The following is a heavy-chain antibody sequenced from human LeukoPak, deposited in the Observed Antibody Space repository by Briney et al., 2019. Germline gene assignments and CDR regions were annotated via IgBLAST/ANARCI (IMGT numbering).Heavy chain of an antibody. CDR3: ARERTGVAGTQRDFDI. Sequence: TQTLSLTCTVSGGSISSGDYYWSWNRPPPGQGLDWSGYIYYSGSTHYHPTLNSRVTISVDTSKNQFPLKLSSVTAADTAVYYCARERTGVAGTQRDFDIWGQGTMVTVSS. J-gene: IGHJ3*02. D-gene: IGHD6-19*01. CDR2: IYYSGST. CDR1: GGSISSGDYY. V-gene: IGHV4-30-4*08.